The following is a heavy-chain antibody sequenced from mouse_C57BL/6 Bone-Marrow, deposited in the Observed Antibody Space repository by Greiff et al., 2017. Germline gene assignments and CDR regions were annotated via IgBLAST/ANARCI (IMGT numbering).Heavy chain of an antibody. J-gene: IGHJ1*03. D-gene: IGHD2-1*01. CDR2: IWSGGST. Sequence: VQLQESGPGLVQPSQSLSITCTVSGFSLTSYGVHWVRQSPGKGLEWLGVIWSGGSTDYNAAFISRLSISKDNSKSQVFFKMNSLQADDTAIYYCARNTAYGNYVNWYFDVWGTGTTVTVSS. CDR1: GFSLTSYG. CDR3: ARNTAYGNYVNWYFDV. V-gene: IGHV2-2*01.